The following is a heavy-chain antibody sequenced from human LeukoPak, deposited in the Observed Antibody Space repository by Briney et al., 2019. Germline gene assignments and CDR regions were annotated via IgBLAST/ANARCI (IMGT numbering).Heavy chain of an antibody. CDR3: AKGGKWDVTPFDY. J-gene: IGHJ4*02. V-gene: IGHV3-30*18. CDR2: TSSDLNVK. CDR1: GFTFRNYV. Sequence: GGSLRLSCAASGFTFRNYVIHWVRQAPGKGLEWVAVTSSDLNVKLYADSVKGRFTISRDNSKNTLYLQVNSLRAEDTAVYYCAKGGKWDVTPFDYWGQGTLVTVSS. D-gene: IGHD1-26*01.